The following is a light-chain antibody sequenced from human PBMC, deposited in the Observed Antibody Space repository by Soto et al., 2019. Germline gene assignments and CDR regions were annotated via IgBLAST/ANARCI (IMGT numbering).Light chain of an antibody. Sequence: EVVLTQSPGTLSLSPGDRATLSCRASQSLSSTYLVWYQQRSGRAPRLLISAASSRAAGVPDRFSGSGSGTDFTLTITSLEPEDFEVYYCQQYNISPFSFGQGTKLEIK. V-gene: IGKV3-20*01. CDR1: QSLSSTY. J-gene: IGKJ2*01. CDR3: QQYNISPFS. CDR2: AAS.